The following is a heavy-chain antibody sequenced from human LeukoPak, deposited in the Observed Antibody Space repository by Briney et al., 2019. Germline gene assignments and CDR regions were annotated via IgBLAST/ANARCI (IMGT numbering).Heavy chain of an antibody. Sequence: SETLSLTCAVSGASITTHDWHWIRQAPGKGLEWIGYIYFSGTTDYNPSLKGRVTISVDTSKNQFSLKVNSVTAADTAVYYCARECGSGGFDFWGQGTQVTVSS. D-gene: IGHD2-15*01. CDR2: IYFSGTT. J-gene: IGHJ4*02. CDR1: GASITTHD. CDR3: ARECGSGGFDF. V-gene: IGHV4-59*11.